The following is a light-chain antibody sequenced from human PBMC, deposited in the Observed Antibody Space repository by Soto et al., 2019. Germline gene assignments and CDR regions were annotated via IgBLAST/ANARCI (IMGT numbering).Light chain of an antibody. CDR1: SSDIGSYNY. Sequence: QSALTQPTSASGSPGQSVTISCTGTSSDIGSYNYVSWYQQHPDKAPKLMIFEVNERPSGVPDRFSGSKSGNTASLTVSGRQAEDGADYYCTSYAGSNNPVVFGGGTKLTVL. CDR2: EVN. V-gene: IGLV2-8*01. CDR3: TSYAGSNNPVV. J-gene: IGLJ2*01.